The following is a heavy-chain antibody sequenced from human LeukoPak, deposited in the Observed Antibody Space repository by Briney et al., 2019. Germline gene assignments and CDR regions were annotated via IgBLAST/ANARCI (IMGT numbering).Heavy chain of an antibody. D-gene: IGHD2-15*01. J-gene: IGHJ4*02. CDR1: GYTFTAYN. V-gene: IGHV1-2*02. CDR3: LRGGGRSYCDY. Sequence: EASVTVSCTPSGYTFTAYNIHWVRQAPGQGLEWMGWMNPNSGDTNYAQNFQGRVTMTRDTSISTAYMELSSLRSDDTAVYFYLRGGGRSYCDYWGQGTPVTVSS. CDR2: MNPNSGDT.